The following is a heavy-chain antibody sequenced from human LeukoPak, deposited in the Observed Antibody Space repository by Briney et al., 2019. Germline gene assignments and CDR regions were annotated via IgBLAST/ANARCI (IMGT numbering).Heavy chain of an antibody. J-gene: IGHJ5*02. CDR2: IYYSGST. CDR3: ARSYGDLWSGPIYNWFDP. Sequence: SETLSLTCTVSGGSISNGDHYWSWIRQHPGKGLEWIGHIYYSGSTYYNPSLKSRGIISVETSKNQFSLKLSSVTAADTAVYYCARSYGDLWSGPIYNWFDPWGQGTLVTVSS. D-gene: IGHD3-3*01. V-gene: IGHV4-31*03. CDR1: GGSISNGDHY.